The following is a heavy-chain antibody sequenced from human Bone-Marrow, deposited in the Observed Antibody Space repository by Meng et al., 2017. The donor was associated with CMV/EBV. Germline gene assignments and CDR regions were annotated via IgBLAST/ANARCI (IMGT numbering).Heavy chain of an antibody. CDR1: GFTFRSYG. CDR3: YSYYYDSSGYGWFDP. J-gene: IGHJ5*02. CDR2: IRYDGSNK. V-gene: IGHV3-30*02. Sequence: SGFTFRSYGMHWGRQAPGKGLEWVAFIRYDGSNKYYADSVKGRFTISRDNSKNTLYLQMNSLRAEDTAVYYCYSYYYDSSGYGWFDPWGQGTLVTVSS. D-gene: IGHD3-22*01.